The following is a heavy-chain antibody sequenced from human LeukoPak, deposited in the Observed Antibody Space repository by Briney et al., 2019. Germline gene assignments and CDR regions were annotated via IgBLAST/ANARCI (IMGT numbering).Heavy chain of an antibody. V-gene: IGHV3-30*02. CDR2: IRSDGSNK. Sequence: GGSLRLSCAASGFTFSSYGMHWVRQAPGKGLEWVTFIRSDGSNKYYADSLKGRFTISRDNSKNTLYLQMNSLRVEDTAVYYCAKDYSKTSYYGSGTYYRPNWFDPWGQGTLVTVSS. D-gene: IGHD3-10*01. J-gene: IGHJ5*02. CDR1: GFTFSSYG. CDR3: AKDYSKTSYYGSGTYYRPNWFDP.